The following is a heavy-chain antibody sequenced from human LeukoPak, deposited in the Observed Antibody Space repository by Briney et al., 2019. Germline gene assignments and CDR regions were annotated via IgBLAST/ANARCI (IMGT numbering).Heavy chain of an antibody. CDR3: ARAPVVSCRGAFCYPLDY. V-gene: IGHV3-23*01. CDR1: GFTVSSNY. D-gene: IGHD2-15*01. Sequence: GGSLRLSCAASGFTVSSNYMSWVRQAPGKGLEGVSAIGASDGYTYHADSVKGRFTMSRDISRNTVYLQMNSLRVDDTAVYFCARAPVVSCRGAFCYPLDYWGHGILITVSS. J-gene: IGHJ4*01. CDR2: IGASDGYT.